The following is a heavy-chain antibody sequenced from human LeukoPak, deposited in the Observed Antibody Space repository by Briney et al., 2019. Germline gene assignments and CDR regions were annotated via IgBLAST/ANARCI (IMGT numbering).Heavy chain of an antibody. CDR2: IVGSGDST. CDR1: GFSFSSYD. CDR3: ANTYSSSWYPLFDS. D-gene: IGHD6-13*01. J-gene: IGHJ4*02. Sequence: GGSLRLSCAASGFSFSSYDMSWVRQAPGKGLEWVSTIVGSGDSTYYADSVKGRFTISRDNSKNTLYLQMNSLRAEDTAVYYCANTYSSSWYPLFDSWGQGTLVTVSS. V-gene: IGHV3-23*01.